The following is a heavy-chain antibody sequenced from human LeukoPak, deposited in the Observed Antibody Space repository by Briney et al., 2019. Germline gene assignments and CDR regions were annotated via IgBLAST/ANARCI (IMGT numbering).Heavy chain of an antibody. Sequence: PGGSLRLSCAASGFTFSNAWMNWVRQAPGKGLEWVASIKHDGSEKYYVDSVRGRFTISRDNTMNSLYLQMSSLRAEDTAVYYCATDRGWRTSGYYLYYFEYWGQGTLVTVSS. CDR3: ATDRGWRTSGYYLYYFEY. J-gene: IGHJ4*02. CDR1: GFTFSNAW. CDR2: IKHDGSEK. D-gene: IGHD3-3*01. V-gene: IGHV3-7*01.